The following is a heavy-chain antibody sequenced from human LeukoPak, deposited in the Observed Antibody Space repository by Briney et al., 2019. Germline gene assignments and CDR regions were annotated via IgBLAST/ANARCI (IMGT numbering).Heavy chain of an antibody. CDR1: GFTFSNYV. J-gene: IGHJ6*03. CDR2: ISGSGGST. CDR3: ARGAPNYYGSGSNYYYYYMDV. Sequence: GGSLRLSCAASGFTFSNYVMNWVRQAPGRGLEWVSGISGSGGSTYYADSVKGRFTISRDNSKNTLYLQVTSLRAEDTAVYYCARGAPNYYGSGSNYYYYYMDVWGKGTTVTISS. D-gene: IGHD3-10*01. V-gene: IGHV3-23*01.